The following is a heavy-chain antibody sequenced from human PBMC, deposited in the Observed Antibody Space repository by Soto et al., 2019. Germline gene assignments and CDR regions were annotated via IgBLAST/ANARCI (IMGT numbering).Heavy chain of an antibody. D-gene: IGHD3-10*01. CDR3: AHRPNYGWFHY. Sequence: QITLKESGPTLVKPTQTRTLTCTFSGFSLSTSGVGVGWIRQPPGKALEWLALIYWDDDKRYSPSLTSRLTITKDTSKNQVVLTMTNMDPVDTATYYCAHRPNYGWFHYWGQGTLVTVSS. V-gene: IGHV2-5*02. J-gene: IGHJ4*02. CDR2: IYWDDDK. CDR1: GFSLSTSGVG.